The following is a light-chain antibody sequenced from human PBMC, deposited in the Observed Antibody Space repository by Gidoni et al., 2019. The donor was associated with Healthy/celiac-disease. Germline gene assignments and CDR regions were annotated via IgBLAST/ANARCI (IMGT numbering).Light chain of an antibody. CDR3: CSYAGSSTSVV. J-gene: IGLJ2*01. V-gene: IGLV2-23*01. CDR1: SSDVGSYNL. CDR2: EGS. Sequence: QSALTQPAPVSVSPGQSITISCTGTSSDVGSYNLVSWYQQHPGKAPKLMIYEGSKRPSGVSNRFSGSKSGNTASLTISGLQAEDEADYYCCSYAGSSTSVVFGGGTKLTVL.